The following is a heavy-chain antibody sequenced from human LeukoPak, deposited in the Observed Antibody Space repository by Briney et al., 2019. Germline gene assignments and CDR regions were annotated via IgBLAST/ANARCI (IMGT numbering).Heavy chain of an antibody. CDR3: ARVFWNYAGGAAAFDI. V-gene: IGHV4-39*01. Sequence: SETLSLTCTVSGGSISSSAYHWGWIRQPPGKGLEWVGSIHSSGSTYYNLSLKSRVTISVDTSKNQFSLKLSSVTAADTAVYYCARVFWNYAGGAAAFDIWGQGTMVTVSS. CDR1: GGSISSSAYH. D-gene: IGHD1-7*01. CDR2: IHSSGST. J-gene: IGHJ3*02.